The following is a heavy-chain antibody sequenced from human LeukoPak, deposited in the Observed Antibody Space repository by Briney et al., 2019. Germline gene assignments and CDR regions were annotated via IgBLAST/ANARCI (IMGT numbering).Heavy chain of an antibody. CDR2: MNPKRGNT. D-gene: IGHD1-26*01. Sequence: AASVKVSCKASGYTFTSYDINWERQATGQGLEWMGWMNPKRGNTGYAQKFQGRVTITRNTSICTAYMKLSSMRSEDTAVYYCARASTLEPRIVGASGAFDIWGQGTMVTVSS. J-gene: IGHJ3*02. CDR1: GYTFTSYD. CDR3: ARASTLEPRIVGASGAFDI. V-gene: IGHV1-8*01.